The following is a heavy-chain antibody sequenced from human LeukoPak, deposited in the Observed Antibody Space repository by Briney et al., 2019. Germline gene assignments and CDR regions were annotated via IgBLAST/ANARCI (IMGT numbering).Heavy chain of an antibody. D-gene: IGHD3-10*01. CDR2: ISSSSSYI. J-gene: IGHJ4*02. Sequence: GGSLRLSCAASGFTFSSYSMNWVRQAPGKGLEWVSSISSSSSYIYYADSVKGRFTISRDNAKNSLYLQMSSLRAEDTAVYYCARLEHGSGSCLGYWGQGTLVTVSS. CDR1: GFTFSSYS. CDR3: ARLEHGSGSCLGY. V-gene: IGHV3-21*01.